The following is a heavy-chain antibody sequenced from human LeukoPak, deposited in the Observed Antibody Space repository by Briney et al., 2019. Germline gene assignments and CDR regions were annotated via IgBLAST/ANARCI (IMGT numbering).Heavy chain of an antibody. D-gene: IGHD3-3*01. Sequence: SETLSLTCTVSGGSISSGSYYWSWIRQPAGKGLEWIGRIYTSGSTNYNPSLKSRVTISVDTSKNQFSLKLSSVTAADTAVYYCARVRGGDSYDFWSGYYLDYWGQGTLVTVSS. CDR2: IYTSGST. J-gene: IGHJ4*02. V-gene: IGHV4-61*02. CDR3: ARVRGGDSYDFWSGYYLDY. CDR1: GGSISSGSYY.